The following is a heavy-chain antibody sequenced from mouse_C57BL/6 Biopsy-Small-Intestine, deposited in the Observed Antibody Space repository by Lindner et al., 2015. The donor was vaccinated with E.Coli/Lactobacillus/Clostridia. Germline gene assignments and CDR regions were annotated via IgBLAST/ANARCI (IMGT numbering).Heavy chain of an antibody. J-gene: IGHJ2*01. CDR2: TSSVSNTI. D-gene: IGHD1-1*02. CDR3: ARGNYGGDYFDY. CDR1: GFTFSDYG. Sequence: VQLQESGGGLVKPGGSLKLSCAASGFTFSDYGMHWVRQAPEKGLEWIAHTSSVSNTIRYADTVKGRFTISRDNAKNTLFLQTTSLRSDDTAMYYCARGNYGGDYFDYWGQGTTLTVSS. V-gene: IGHV5-17*01.